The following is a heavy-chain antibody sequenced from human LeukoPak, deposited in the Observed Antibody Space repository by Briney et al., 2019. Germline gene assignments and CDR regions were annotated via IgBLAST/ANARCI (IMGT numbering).Heavy chain of an antibody. V-gene: IGHV1-69*01. CDR2: ITPIFGTA. CDR1: GGTFSSYA. Sequence: GSSVKVSCKASGGTFSSYAISWVRQAPGQGLEWMGGITPIFGTANYAQKFQGRVTITADESTSTAYMELSSLRSEDTAVYYCARDRIPNGRTNDYYYYGMDVWGQGTTVTVSS. J-gene: IGHJ6*02. CDR3: ARDRIPNGRTNDYYYYGMDV. D-gene: IGHD1-26*01.